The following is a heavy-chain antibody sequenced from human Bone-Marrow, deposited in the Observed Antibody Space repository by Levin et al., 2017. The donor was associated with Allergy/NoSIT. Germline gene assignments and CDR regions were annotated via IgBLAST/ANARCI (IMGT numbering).Heavy chain of an antibody. D-gene: IGHD6-19*01. CDR2: ISSSGSTI. CDR1: GFTFSSYE. Sequence: PGGSLRLSCAASGFTFSSYEMNWVRQAPGKGLEWVSYISSSGSTIYYADSVKGRFTISRDNAKNSLYLQMNSLRAEDTAVYYCARAGKPAVADPLRWFDPWGQGTLVTVSS. V-gene: IGHV3-48*03. J-gene: IGHJ5*02. CDR3: ARAGKPAVADPLRWFDP.